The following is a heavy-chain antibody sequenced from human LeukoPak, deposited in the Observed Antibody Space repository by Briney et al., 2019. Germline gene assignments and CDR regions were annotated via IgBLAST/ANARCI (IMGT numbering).Heavy chain of an antibody. J-gene: IGHJ4*02. CDR1: GFTFSLYE. Sequence: GGSLRLSCAASGFTFSLYEMNWVRQAPGKGLEWVSYISSSGTIYYADSVKGRFTISRDNVKNSVYLQMNSLRVEDTGVYYCARWGVGDYWGQGTLVTVSS. D-gene: IGHD1-26*01. CDR3: ARWGVGDY. V-gene: IGHV3-48*03. CDR2: ISSSGTI.